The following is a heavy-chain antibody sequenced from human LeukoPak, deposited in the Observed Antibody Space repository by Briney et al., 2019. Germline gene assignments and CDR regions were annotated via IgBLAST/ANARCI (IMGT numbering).Heavy chain of an antibody. J-gene: IGHJ4*02. CDR1: GFTFSSYS. CDR2: ISSSSSYI. CDR3: ASQGYSTLSFMVV. Sequence: GGSLRLSCAASGFTFSSYSMNWVRQAPGQGLEWVSSISSSSSYIYYADSVKGRFTISRDNAKNSLYLQMNSLRAEDTAMYYCASQGYSTLSFMVVWGQGTLVTVSS. D-gene: IGHD6-13*01. V-gene: IGHV3-21*01.